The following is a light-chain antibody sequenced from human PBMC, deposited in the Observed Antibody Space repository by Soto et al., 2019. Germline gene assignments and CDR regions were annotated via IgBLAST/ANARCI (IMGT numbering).Light chain of an antibody. J-gene: IGKJ1*01. V-gene: IGKV1-5*01. CDR3: LQHNTYPWT. CDR1: QSISNW. CDR2: HAS. Sequence: DIQLTQSPSPLSASLGDRATITCRAIQSISNWLAWYQQKPGTAPKLLIYHASTLESGVPSRFSGSGSGTEFTLTISSLQPEDFATYYCLQHNTYPWTFGQGTKVDIK.